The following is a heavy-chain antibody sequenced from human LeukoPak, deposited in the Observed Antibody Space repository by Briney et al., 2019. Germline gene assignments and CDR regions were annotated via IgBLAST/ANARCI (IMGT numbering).Heavy chain of an antibody. CDR3: ARDGFGTGSN. V-gene: IGHV3-7*03. D-gene: IGHD3-16*01. Sequence: PGGSLRLSCSASGFTFSTYWMSWVRQAPGKGLEWVANMRRDGNEIYYLDSVKGRFTISRDNSKNTLYLQMNSLRAEDTAVYYCARDGFGTGSNWGQGTLVTVSS. J-gene: IGHJ4*02. CDR2: MRRDGNEI. CDR1: GFTFSTYW.